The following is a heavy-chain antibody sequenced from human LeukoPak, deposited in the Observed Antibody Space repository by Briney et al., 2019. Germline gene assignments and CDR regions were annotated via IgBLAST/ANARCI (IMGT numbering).Heavy chain of an antibody. CDR1: GDSVSSSNYY. CDR2: INHSGST. J-gene: IGHJ4*02. Sequence: PSETLSLTCTVFGDSVSSSNYYWSWIRQPPGKGLEWIGEINHSGSTNYNPSLKSRVTISVDTSKNQFSLKLSSVTAADTAVYYCARESSSTVTRGYNFDYWGQGTLVTVSS. V-gene: IGHV4-39*07. D-gene: IGHD4-17*01. CDR3: ARESSSTVTRGYNFDY.